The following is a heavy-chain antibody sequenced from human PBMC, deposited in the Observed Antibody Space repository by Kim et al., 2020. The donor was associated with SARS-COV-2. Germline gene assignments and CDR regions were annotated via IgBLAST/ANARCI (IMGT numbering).Heavy chain of an antibody. Sequence: SETLSLTCTVSGGSISSYYWSWIRQPAGKGLEWIGRIYTSGSTNYNPSLKSRVTMSVDTSKNQFSLKLSSVTAADTAVYYCAREASWYYDFWSGYYANFDYWGQGTLVTVSS. J-gene: IGHJ4*02. V-gene: IGHV4-4*07. CDR2: IYTSGST. D-gene: IGHD3-3*01. CDR1: GGSISSYY. CDR3: AREASWYYDFWSGYYANFDY.